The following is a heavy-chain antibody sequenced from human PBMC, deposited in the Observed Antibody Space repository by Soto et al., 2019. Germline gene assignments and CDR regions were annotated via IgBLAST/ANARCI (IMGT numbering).Heavy chain of an antibody. CDR2: IKEDVSEK. V-gene: IGHV3-7*01. D-gene: IGHD1-7*01. J-gene: IGHJ3*02. CDR3: AREKDWNSGGSDFDI. CDR1: GFTLSSYL. Sequence: VGSLIRACSASGFTLSSYLIIFVLQSPGKGLDCLANIKEDVSEKYYVDYLKGRFTISRDNAKNSLYLQMNSLRAEDTAVYYCAREKDWNSGGSDFDIWGQGTMV.